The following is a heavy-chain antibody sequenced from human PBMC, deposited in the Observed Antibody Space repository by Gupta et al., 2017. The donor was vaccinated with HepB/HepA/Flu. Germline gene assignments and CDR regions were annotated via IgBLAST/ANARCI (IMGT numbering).Heavy chain of an antibody. V-gene: IGHV4-59*08. CDR3: VYCSSTSCYAGFDY. CDR1: GDSISSYY. CDR2: IYYSGST. Sequence: QVQLQESGPGLVKPSETLSLTCTVSGDSISSYYWSWIRQPPGKGLEWIGYIYYSGSTNYNPSLKSRVTISVDTSKNQFSLKLSSVTAADTAVYYCVYCSSTSCYAGFDYWGQGTLVTVSS. J-gene: IGHJ4*02. D-gene: IGHD2-2*01.